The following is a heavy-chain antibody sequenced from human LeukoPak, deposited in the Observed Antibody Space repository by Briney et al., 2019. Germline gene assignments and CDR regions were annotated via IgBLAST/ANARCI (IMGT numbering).Heavy chain of an antibody. Sequence: SETLSLTCAVYGGSFSGYYWSWIRQPPGKGLEWIGEINHSGSTNYNPSLKSRVTISVDTSKNQFSLELSSVTAADTAIYYCARDGVGSGHFDYWGQGSLVTVSS. D-gene: IGHD3-3*01. J-gene: IGHJ4*02. CDR1: GGSFSGYY. CDR3: ARDGVGSGHFDY. CDR2: INHSGST. V-gene: IGHV4-34*01.